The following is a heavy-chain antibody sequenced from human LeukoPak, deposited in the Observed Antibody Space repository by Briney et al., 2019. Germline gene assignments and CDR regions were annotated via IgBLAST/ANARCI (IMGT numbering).Heavy chain of an antibody. V-gene: IGHV1-2*02. CDR1: GYTFTSYG. J-gene: IGHJ3*02. CDR2: INPNSGGT. D-gene: IGHD6-6*01. CDR3: ARSNSEYSSPSRPGDAFRI. Sequence: ASVKVSCKASGYTFTSYGISWVRQAPGQGLEWMGWINPNSGGTNYAQKFQGRVTMTRDTSISTAYMELSRLRSDDTAVYYCARSNSEYSSPSRPGDAFRIWGQGTMVTVSS.